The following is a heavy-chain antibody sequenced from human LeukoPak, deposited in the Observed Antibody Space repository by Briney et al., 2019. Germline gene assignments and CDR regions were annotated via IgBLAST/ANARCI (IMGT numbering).Heavy chain of an antibody. CDR2: INTDTGNP. D-gene: IGHD5-24*01. Sequence: ASVTVSCKASGYTFTTYGMNWVRQAPGQGLEWMGWINTDTGNPTYAQGFTGRFVFSLDTSVNTAYLQISSLKADDTAVYYCARALRWLQLDYWGQGTLVTVSS. CDR3: ARALRWLQLDY. J-gene: IGHJ4*02. CDR1: GYTFTTYG. V-gene: IGHV7-4-1*02.